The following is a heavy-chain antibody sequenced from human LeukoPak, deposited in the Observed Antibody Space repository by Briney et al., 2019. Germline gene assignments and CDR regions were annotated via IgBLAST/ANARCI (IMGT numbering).Heavy chain of an antibody. D-gene: IGHD4-17*01. J-gene: IGHJ6*03. V-gene: IGHV1-8*01. Sequence: ASVKVSCKASGYTFTSYDINWVRRATGQGLEWMGWMNPNSGNTGYAQKFQGRVTMTRNTSISTAYMELSSLRSEDTAVYYCARGRNYGDYYYYYMDVWGKGTTVTISS. CDR3: ARGRNYGDYYYYYMDV. CDR1: GYTFTSYD. CDR2: MNPNSGNT.